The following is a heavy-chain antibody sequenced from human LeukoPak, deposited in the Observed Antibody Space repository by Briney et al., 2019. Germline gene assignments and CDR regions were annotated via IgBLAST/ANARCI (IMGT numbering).Heavy chain of an antibody. D-gene: IGHD3-22*01. CDR2: IYYSGST. Sequence: PSETLSLTCTVSGGSVSSGSYYWSRIRQPPGKGLEWIGYIYYSGSTNYNPSLKSRVTISVDTSKNQFSLKLSSVTAADTAVYYCARCYYDSSGYTLVYYGMDVWGQGTTVTVSS. J-gene: IGHJ6*02. CDR3: ARCYYDSSGYTLVYYGMDV. CDR1: GGSVSSGSYY. V-gene: IGHV4-61*01.